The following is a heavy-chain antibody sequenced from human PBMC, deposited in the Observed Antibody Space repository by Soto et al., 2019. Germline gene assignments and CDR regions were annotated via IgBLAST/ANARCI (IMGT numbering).Heavy chain of an antibody. CDR3: ARLAAEHHGMDV. D-gene: IGHD6-13*01. V-gene: IGHV5-10-1*01. CDR2: MDPGDSDT. Sequence: GEPLKISCKVSGGSFTSYSSGWVRHLPGKGLEWMGRMDPGDSDTNYSPSFQGHVTISADKSISTAYLQWSSLKASDTAMYYCARLAAEHHGMDVWGQGTTVTVSS. J-gene: IGHJ6*02. CDR1: GGSFTSYS.